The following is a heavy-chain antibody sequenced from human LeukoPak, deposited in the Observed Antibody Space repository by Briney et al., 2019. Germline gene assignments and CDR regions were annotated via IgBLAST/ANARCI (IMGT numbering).Heavy chain of an antibody. CDR1: GYTFTSYG. D-gene: IGHD3-22*01. J-gene: IGHJ4*02. Sequence: ASVKVSCKASGYTFTSYGISWVRQAPGQGLEWMGWISAYNGDTNYAQKLQGRVTMTTDTSTSTAYMELRSLRSDDTAVYYCARDLSYYDSSSPLGYWGQGTLVTVPS. CDR3: ARDLSYYDSSSPLGY. V-gene: IGHV1-18*01. CDR2: ISAYNGDT.